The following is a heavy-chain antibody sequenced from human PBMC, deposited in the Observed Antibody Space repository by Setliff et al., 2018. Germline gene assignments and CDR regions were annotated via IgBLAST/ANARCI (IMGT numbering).Heavy chain of an antibody. V-gene: IGHV3-53*01. CDR2: IYTGGST. D-gene: IGHD2-15*01. Sequence: GGSLRLSCAASGFTFNSFWMGWVRQAPGKGLEWVSVIYTGGSTYYADSVKGRFTISRDNSKNTLYLQMNSLRAEDTAVYYCARDLGARYCSGGSCSHYYYYYYMDVWGKGTTVTVSS. CDR3: ARDLGARYCSGGSCSHYYYYYYMDV. CDR1: GFTFNSFW. J-gene: IGHJ6*03.